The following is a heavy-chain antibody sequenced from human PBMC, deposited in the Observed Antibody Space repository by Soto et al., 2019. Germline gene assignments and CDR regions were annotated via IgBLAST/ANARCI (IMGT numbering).Heavy chain of an antibody. CDR3: ARADTAMTTPFDY. CDR1: GGSISNFY. V-gene: IGHV4-59*12. Sequence: QVQLQESGPGLVKPPETLSLTCTVSGGSISNFYWNWIRQPPGKGLEWIGYVDYSGTANYNPSLKSRVSMSVDTSKNQFSLKVTSVTAADTAMYYCARADTAMTTPFDYWGQGTLVTVSS. D-gene: IGHD5-18*01. J-gene: IGHJ4*02. CDR2: VDYSGTA.